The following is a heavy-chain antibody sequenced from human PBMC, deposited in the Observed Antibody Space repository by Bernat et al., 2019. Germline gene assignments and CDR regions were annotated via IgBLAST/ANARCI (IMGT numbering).Heavy chain of an antibody. CDR3: ARTTVVTPNWYFDL. CDR2: INHSGST. D-gene: IGHD4-23*01. J-gene: IGHJ2*01. Sequence: QVQLQQWGAGLLKPSETLSLTCAVYGGSFSAHYWSWIRQPPGKGLEWIGEINHSGSTNYNPSLKSRVTISVDTAKNQFSLKLSSVTAADTAVYYCARTTVVTPNWYFDLWGRGTLVTVSS. V-gene: IGHV4-34*01. CDR1: GGSFSAHY.